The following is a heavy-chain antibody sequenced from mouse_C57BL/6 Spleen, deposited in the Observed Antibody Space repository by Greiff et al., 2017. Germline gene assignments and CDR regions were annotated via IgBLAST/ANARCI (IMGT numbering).Heavy chain of an antibody. Sequence: QVQLQQPGAELVKPGASVKLSCKASGYTFTSYWMHWVKQRPGRGLEWIGMLDPNSGGTKYNEKFKSKATLTVDKPSSTAFRQLSSLTSEDSAVYYCARNVPYDYDGAGLAYWGQGTLVTVSA. CDR1: GYTFTSYW. CDR3: ARNVPYDYDGAGLAY. D-gene: IGHD2-4*01. CDR2: LDPNSGGT. J-gene: IGHJ3*01. V-gene: IGHV1-72*01.